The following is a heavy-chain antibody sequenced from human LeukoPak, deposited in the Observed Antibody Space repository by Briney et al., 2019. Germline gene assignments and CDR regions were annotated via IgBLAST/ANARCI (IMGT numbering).Heavy chain of an antibody. Sequence: SETLSLTCTVSGFSISSSSYYWGCLRQPPGKELESIVSIYYSGSTYYDPSLKRRVSISVDKSKNHFSLQLRSVTAADTAVYYCTRASWPADYYGMDVWGQGTPVTVSS. CDR1: GFSISSSSYY. D-gene: IGHD6-25*01. CDR2: IYYSGST. V-gene: IGHV4-39*02. J-gene: IGHJ6*02. CDR3: TRASWPADYYGMDV.